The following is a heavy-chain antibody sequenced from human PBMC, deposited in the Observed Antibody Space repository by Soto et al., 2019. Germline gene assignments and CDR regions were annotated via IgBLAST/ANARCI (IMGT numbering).Heavy chain of an antibody. Sequence: GGSLRLSCAASGFTFSSYDMHWVRQAPGKGLEWVAVIWYDGNNKYYADSVKGRFIISRDNSENTLYLQMNSLRAEDTAVYYCATKILVPQGDYWGQGTQVTVSS. CDR1: GFTFSSYD. J-gene: IGHJ4*02. D-gene: IGHD3-22*01. CDR2: IWYDGNNK. V-gene: IGHV3-33*01. CDR3: ATKILVPQGDY.